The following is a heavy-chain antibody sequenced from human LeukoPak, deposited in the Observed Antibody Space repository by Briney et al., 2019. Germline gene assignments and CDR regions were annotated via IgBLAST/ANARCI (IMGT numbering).Heavy chain of an antibody. CDR2: TSYDESKN. Sequence: PGGSLRLSCAASGFTFSSHAMSWVRQAPGKGLEWVAVTSYDESKNKYLESVEGRFTLSRDSSKNTVYLQMNSLRDEDTAVYYCAKDEGPICLYGDCPFDYWGQGNMVTVSS. D-gene: IGHD2-21*02. V-gene: IGHV3-30*18. J-gene: IGHJ4*02. CDR1: GFTFSSHA. CDR3: AKDEGPICLYGDCPFDY.